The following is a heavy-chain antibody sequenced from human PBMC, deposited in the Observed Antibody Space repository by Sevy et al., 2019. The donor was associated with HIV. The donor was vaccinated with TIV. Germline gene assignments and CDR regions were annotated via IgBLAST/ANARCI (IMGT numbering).Heavy chain of an antibody. CDR2: ISSSDVST. CDR3: AKHVRGVTTRPAFDY. Sequence: GGSLRLSCAASGFTFSSYAMSWVRQAPGKGLEWVSAISSSDVSTYYADSVKGRCTISRDNSKSTLYLQMNSLRAEETAVYYCAKHVRGVTTRPAFDYWGQGTLVTVSS. V-gene: IGHV3-23*01. J-gene: IGHJ4*02. CDR1: GFTFSSYA. D-gene: IGHD4-17*01.